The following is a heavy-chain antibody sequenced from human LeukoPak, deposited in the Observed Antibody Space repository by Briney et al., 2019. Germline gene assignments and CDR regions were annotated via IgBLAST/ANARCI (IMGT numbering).Heavy chain of an antibody. CDR2: IYYSGST. V-gene: IGHV4-59*08. J-gene: IGHJ4*02. CDR3: ARHGSTSFDY. D-gene: IGHD1-26*01. Sequence: SETLSLTCTVSGGSISGYYWSWIRLPPGKGLEWIGYIYYSGSTDYTPSLKSRVTISVDTSKNQFSLKLSSVTAADTSVYYCARHGSTSFDYWGQGTLVTVSS. CDR1: GGSISGYY.